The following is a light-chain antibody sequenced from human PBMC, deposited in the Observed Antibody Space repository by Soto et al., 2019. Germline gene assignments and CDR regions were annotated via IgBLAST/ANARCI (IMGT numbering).Light chain of an antibody. CDR1: QSVSNNY. Sequence: EIVLTQSPGTLSLSPGERATLSCRASQSVSNNYLAWYQQKPGQAPRLLIYGASNRATGIPARFSGSGSGTDFNLTISRLEPEDFGIYYCQQRSSRNTFGQGTKLEIK. CDR3: QQRSSRNT. CDR2: GAS. J-gene: IGKJ2*01. V-gene: IGKV3-11*01.